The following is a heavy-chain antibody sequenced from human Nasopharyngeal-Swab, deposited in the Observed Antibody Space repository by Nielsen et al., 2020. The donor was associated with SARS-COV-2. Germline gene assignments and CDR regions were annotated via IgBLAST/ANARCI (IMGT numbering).Heavy chain of an antibody. Sequence: GESLKISCAASGFTFSSYGMHWVRQAPGKGLEWVAVISYDGSNKYYADSVKGRFTISRDNSKNTLYLQMNSLRAEDTAVYYCANSYYDSSDHMGWFDPWGQGTLVTVSS. D-gene: IGHD3-22*01. V-gene: IGHV3-30*18. CDR3: ANSYYDSSDHMGWFDP. CDR2: ISYDGSNK. J-gene: IGHJ5*02. CDR1: GFTFSSYG.